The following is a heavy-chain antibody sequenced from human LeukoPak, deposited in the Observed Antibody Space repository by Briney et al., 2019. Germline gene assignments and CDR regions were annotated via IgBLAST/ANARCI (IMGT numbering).Heavy chain of an antibody. CDR1: GGSISSGSYY. Sequence: PSETLSLTCTVSGGSISSGSYYWSWIRQPPGKGLEWIGTIYYRGSTYYNPSLNSRVTISVDTSKNQFSLKLSSVTAADTAVYYWARHAESIAKGVTDYWGQGTLVTVSS. D-gene: IGHD6-6*01. V-gene: IGHV4-39*01. CDR3: ARHAESIAKGVTDY. J-gene: IGHJ4*02. CDR2: IYYRGST.